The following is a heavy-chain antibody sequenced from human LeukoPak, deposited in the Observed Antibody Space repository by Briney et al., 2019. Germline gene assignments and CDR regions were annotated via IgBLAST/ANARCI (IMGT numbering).Heavy chain of an antibody. Sequence: SQTLSLTCTVSGGSISSGSYYWSWIRQPAGKGLEWIGRIYTSGSTNYNPSLKSRVTISVDTPKNQFSLKLSSVTAADTAVYYCARVVRIVGATTWGQGTLVTVSS. CDR2: IYTSGST. CDR3: ARVVRIVGATT. CDR1: GGSISSGSYY. V-gene: IGHV4-61*02. D-gene: IGHD1-26*01. J-gene: IGHJ5*02.